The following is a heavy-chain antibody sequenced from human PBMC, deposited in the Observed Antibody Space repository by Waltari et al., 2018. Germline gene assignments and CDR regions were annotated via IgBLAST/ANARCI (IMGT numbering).Heavy chain of an antibody. D-gene: IGHD6-13*01. V-gene: IGHV1-46*01. Sequence: QVQLVQSGAEVKKPGASVKVSCKASGYTFTSYYMHWVRQAPGQGLEWMGIINPSGGSTSYAQKFQGRVTMTRDTSTSTVYMELSSLRSEDTAVYYCARERPYSSSWVTPNSSWFDPWGQGTLVTVSS. CDR1: GYTFTSYY. CDR3: ARERPYSSSWVTPNSSWFDP. J-gene: IGHJ5*02. CDR2: INPSGGST.